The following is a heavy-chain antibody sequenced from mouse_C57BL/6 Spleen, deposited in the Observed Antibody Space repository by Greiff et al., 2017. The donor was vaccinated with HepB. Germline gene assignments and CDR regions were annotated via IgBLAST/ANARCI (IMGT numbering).Heavy chain of an antibody. Sequence: EVKLMESEGGLVQPGSSMKLSCTASGFTFSDYYMAWVRQVPEKGLEWVANINYDGSSTYYLDSLKSRFIISRDNAKNILYLQMSSLKSEDTATYYCARVRLPYAMDYWGQGTSVTVSS. V-gene: IGHV5-16*01. D-gene: IGHD1-2*01. CDR2: INYDGSST. CDR1: GFTFSDYY. CDR3: ARVRLPYAMDY. J-gene: IGHJ4*01.